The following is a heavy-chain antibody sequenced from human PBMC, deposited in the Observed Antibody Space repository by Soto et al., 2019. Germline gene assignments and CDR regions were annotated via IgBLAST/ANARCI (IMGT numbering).Heavy chain of an antibody. J-gene: IGHJ3*02. CDR1: GFTFSGHW. CDR2: INTDGGSS. Sequence: EVQLVESGGDLVQPGGSLRLSCAASGFTFSGHWMHWVRQVPGKGLEWVSRINTDGGSSAYGDSVKGRFTISRDNAKNTLYLQMTGLRAEDTAVYYCAREAGYCSRTSCYRRAFDTWGQGTTVTVSS. CDR3: AREAGYCSRTSCYRRAFDT. D-gene: IGHD2-2*01. V-gene: IGHV3-74*03.